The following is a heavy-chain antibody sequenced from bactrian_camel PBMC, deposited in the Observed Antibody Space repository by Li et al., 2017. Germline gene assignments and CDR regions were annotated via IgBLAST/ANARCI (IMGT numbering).Heavy chain of an antibody. CDR1: GYTHDTFC. D-gene: IGHD7*01. V-gene: IGHV3S55*01. CDR3: AADGGSCHLFTSQGPRF. CDR2: IDSDGRT. Sequence: HVQLVESGGGSVRAGGSLRLACAVSGYTHDTFCMGWFRRGPGRSREGVAGIDSDGRTSYSPSVNGRFTITRDSHKNILYLQMDSLKPEDSAVYHCAADGGSCHLFTSQGPRFGGQGTQVTVSS. J-gene: IGHJ4*01.